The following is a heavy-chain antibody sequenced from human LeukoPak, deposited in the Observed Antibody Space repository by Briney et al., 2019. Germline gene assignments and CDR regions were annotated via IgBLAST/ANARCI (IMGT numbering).Heavy chain of an antibody. Sequence: PGGSLRLSCAASGFTFSSYGMHWVRQAPGKGLEWVAVIWYDGSNKYYADSVKGRFTISRDNSKNTLYLQMNSLRAEDTAVYYCARAFRTTVTTRNWFDPWGPGTLVTVSS. D-gene: IGHD4-17*01. CDR1: GFTFSSYG. CDR2: IWYDGSNK. J-gene: IGHJ5*02. V-gene: IGHV3-33*01. CDR3: ARAFRTTVTTRNWFDP.